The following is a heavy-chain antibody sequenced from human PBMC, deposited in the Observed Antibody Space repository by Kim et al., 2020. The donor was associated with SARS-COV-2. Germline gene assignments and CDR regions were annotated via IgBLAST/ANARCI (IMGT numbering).Heavy chain of an antibody. D-gene: IGHD1-26*01. J-gene: IGHJ4*02. Sequence: SETLSLTCAVYGGSFSGHYWSWIRQPPGKGLEWIGEINHSGSTNYNPSLKSRVTISVDTSENQFSLKVSSVTAADTAVYYCVRGGWSGSSRLDYWGQGSLVTVSS. CDR1: GGSFSGHY. V-gene: IGHV4-34*01. CDR3: VRGGWSGSSRLDY. CDR2: INHSGST.